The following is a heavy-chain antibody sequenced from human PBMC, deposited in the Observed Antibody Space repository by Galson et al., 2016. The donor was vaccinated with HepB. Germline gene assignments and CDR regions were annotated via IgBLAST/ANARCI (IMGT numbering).Heavy chain of an antibody. CDR2: VYSSGNT. D-gene: IGHD3-16*01. J-gene: IGHJ6*02. Sequence: SETLSLTCTVSGGPVSTTFLYWGWIRQPPGKGLEWIGSVYSSGNTHYNPSLKSRVTISVDTSKNQVSLKLSSVAAADTAVYYCARPTVATSDTYYYYTMDVWGPGTTVTVSS. CDR1: GGPVSTTFLY. V-gene: IGHV4-39*01. CDR3: ARPTVATSDTYYYYTMDV.